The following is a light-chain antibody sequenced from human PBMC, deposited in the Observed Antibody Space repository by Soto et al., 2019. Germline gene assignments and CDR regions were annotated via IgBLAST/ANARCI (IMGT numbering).Light chain of an antibody. V-gene: IGKV1-9*01. J-gene: IGKJ3*01. Sequence: DIQLTQSPSFLSASVGDRVTITCRARQGLSSYLAWYQQKPGKAPKLLIYAASTLQSGVPSRFSGRGSGTEFTPTISSLQPEDFASYYCQQLFSYPLFTFGPGTKVDIK. CDR3: QQLFSYPLFT. CDR1: QGLSSY. CDR2: AAS.